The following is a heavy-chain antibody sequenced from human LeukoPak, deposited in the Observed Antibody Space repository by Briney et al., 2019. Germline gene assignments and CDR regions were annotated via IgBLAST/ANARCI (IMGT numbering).Heavy chain of an antibody. Sequence: SETLSLTCSISGGSISSNMWWSWVRQTPGKGLEWIGEIYHSGSTNYNPSLRSRVTLLIDKSKNQFSLKLSSVTAADTAVYYCARDSSIVGTTGAFDIWGQGTMVIVSS. V-gene: IGHV4-4*02. CDR2: IYHSGST. D-gene: IGHD1-26*01. J-gene: IGHJ3*02. CDR1: GGSISSNMW. CDR3: ARDSSIVGTTGAFDI.